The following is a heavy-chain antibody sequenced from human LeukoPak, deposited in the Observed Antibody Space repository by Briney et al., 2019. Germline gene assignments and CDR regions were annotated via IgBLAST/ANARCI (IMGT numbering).Heavy chain of an antibody. J-gene: IGHJ4*02. V-gene: IGHV1-2*02. D-gene: IGHD2-2*01. CDR2: INPNDGDT. Sequence: ASVKVSCKASGYTFTDYYMHWVRQAPGQGFEWMGWINPNDGDTNYAQKFQGRVTMTRDASISTAHMEVSRLRSDDTAVYYCARANFLYCSSSTCLFDYWGQGTLVTVSS. CDR3: ARANFLYCSSSTCLFDY. CDR1: GYTFTDYY.